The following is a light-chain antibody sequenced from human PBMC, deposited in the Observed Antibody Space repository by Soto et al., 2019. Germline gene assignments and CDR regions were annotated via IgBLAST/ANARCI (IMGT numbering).Light chain of an antibody. CDR1: ISDVGSYNL. J-gene: IGLJ2*01. V-gene: IGLV2-23*01. Sequence: QSVLTQPASVSGSPGQSITISCTGTISDVGSYNLVSWYQQHPGKAPKLMIYEGSKRPSGVSNRFSGSKSGNTASLTISGLQAEDEADYYCCSYAGSSTPVFGGGTKLTVL. CDR3: CSYAGSSTPV. CDR2: EGS.